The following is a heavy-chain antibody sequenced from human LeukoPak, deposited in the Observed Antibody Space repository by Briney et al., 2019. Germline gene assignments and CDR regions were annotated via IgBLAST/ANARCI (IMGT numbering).Heavy chain of an antibody. Sequence: GGSLRLSCTGSGVTFSSYGMHWVRQAPGKGLEWVAVIWYDGSNKYYADSVKGRFTISRDNSKNTLYLQMNSLRAEDTAVYYCARDRVSGSYGLPRPVDYWGQGTLVTVSS. V-gene: IGHV3-33*08. CDR3: ARDRVSGSYGLPRPVDY. D-gene: IGHD1-26*01. CDR2: IWYDGSNK. J-gene: IGHJ4*02. CDR1: GVTFSSYG.